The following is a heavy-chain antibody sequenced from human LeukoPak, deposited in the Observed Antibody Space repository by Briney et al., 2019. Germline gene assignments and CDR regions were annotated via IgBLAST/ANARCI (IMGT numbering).Heavy chain of an antibody. CDR1: GFTFSSYS. CDR2: ISSSGSYI. J-gene: IGHJ3*02. Sequence: XLRXXCAASGFTFSSYSMNWVRQAPGKGLEWVSSISSSGSYIYYADSVKGRFTISRDNAKNSLYLQMNSLRAEDTAVYYCXXSXXPXXXXXXYGGGAXDTWGQGTXVTVSS. D-gene: IGHD4-23*01. CDR3: XXSXXPXXXXXXYGGGAXDT. V-gene: IGHV3-21*04.